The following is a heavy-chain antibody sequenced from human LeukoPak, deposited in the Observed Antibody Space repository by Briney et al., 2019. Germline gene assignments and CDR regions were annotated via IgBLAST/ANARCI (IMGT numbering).Heavy chain of an antibody. Sequence: PSETLSLTCTVSGGSISSYYWGWIRQPAGKGLEWIGRIYTSGSTNYNPSLKSRVTMSVDTSKNQFSLKLSSVTAADTAVYYCARDDSGYSYGTFDYWGQGTLVTVSS. CDR2: IYTSGST. V-gene: IGHV4-4*07. CDR3: ARDDSGYSYGTFDY. CDR1: GGSISSYY. D-gene: IGHD5-18*01. J-gene: IGHJ4*02.